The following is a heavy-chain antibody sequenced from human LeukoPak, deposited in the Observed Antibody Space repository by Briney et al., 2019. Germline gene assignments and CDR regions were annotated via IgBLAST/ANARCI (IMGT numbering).Heavy chain of an antibody. CDR3: ARLRQQLEIGGAFDI. Sequence: PGGSLRLSCAASGFTFSSHSMNWVRQAPGKGLEWLSYITSSSTTIYYADSVKGRFTISRDNSKNTLYLQMNSLRAEDTAVYYCARLRQQLEIGGAFDIWGQGTMVTVSS. CDR2: ITSSSTTI. V-gene: IGHV3-48*01. J-gene: IGHJ3*02. D-gene: IGHD6-13*01. CDR1: GFTFSSHS.